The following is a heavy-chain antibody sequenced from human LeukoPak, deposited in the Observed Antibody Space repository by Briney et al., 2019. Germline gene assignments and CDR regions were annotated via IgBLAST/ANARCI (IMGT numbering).Heavy chain of an antibody. CDR2: IKKTGSET. CDR1: GFTFSHFW. V-gene: IGHV3-7*01. J-gene: IGHJ4*02. D-gene: IGHD6-13*01. Sequence: TGGSLRLSCAASGFTFSHFWMSWVRQAPGKGLEWVAYIKKTGSETYYVDSVKGRFTITRDNTRNSLFLQMYSLRAEDTAVYFCARARDSSWDYWGQGTLVTVSS. CDR3: ARARDSSWDY.